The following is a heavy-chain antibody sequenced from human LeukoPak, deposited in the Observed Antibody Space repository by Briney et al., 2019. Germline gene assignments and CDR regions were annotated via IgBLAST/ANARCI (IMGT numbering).Heavy chain of an antibody. CDR3: ARDPVPAAIQGPDY. J-gene: IGHJ4*02. Sequence: ASVKVSCKASGNIFTSSYMHWVRQAPGQGLEWMGIINPSGGSTRYAQKFQGRVTMTRDTSTSTVYMELSSLRSDDTAVYYCARDPVPAAIQGPDYWGQGTLVTVSS. CDR1: GNIFTSSY. D-gene: IGHD2-2*02. V-gene: IGHV1-46*01. CDR2: INPSGGST.